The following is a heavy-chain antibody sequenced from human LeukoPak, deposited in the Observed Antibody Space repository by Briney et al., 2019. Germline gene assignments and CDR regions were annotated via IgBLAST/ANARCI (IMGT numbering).Heavy chain of an antibody. CDR1: DYSISSNYY. CDR2: IYHSGST. CDR3: ARNTAGYYHDSGGYPNWFDP. J-gene: IGHJ5*02. D-gene: IGHD3-22*01. Sequence: SETLSLTCTVSDYSISSNYYWGWIRQPPGKGLEWIASIYHSGSTYYNPSLKSRVTISVDTSKNQFSLKLRSVTAADTAVYYCARNTAGYYHDSGGYPNWFDPWGQGTLVTVSS. V-gene: IGHV4-38-2*02.